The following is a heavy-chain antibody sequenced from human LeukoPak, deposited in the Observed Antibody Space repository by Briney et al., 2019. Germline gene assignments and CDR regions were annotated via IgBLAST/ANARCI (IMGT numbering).Heavy chain of an antibody. Sequence: ASVKVSCKASGGTFSSYAISWVRQAPGQGLEWMGGIIPIFGTANYAQKFQGRVTITADESTSTAYMELSSLRSEDTAVYYCARGKYYYDSSGYLAYWGQGTLVTVSS. CDR3: ARGKYYYDSSGYLAY. CDR2: IIPIFGTA. CDR1: GGTFSSYA. D-gene: IGHD3-22*01. V-gene: IGHV1-69*01. J-gene: IGHJ4*02.